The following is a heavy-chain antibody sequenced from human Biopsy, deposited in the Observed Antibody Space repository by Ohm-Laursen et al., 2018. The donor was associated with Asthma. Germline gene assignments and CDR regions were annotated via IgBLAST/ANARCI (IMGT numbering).Heavy chain of an antibody. CDR3: ASQSSGPDFWSGYYYFDY. CDR1: GFTFSSYG. D-gene: IGHD3-3*01. V-gene: IGHV3-30*03. CDR2: ISYDGSNK. J-gene: IGHJ4*02. Sequence: SLRLCAASGFTFSSYGMHWVRQAPGKGLEWVAVISYDGSNKYYADSVKGRFTISRDNSKNTLYLQMNSLRAEDTAVYYCASQSSGPDFWSGYYYFDYWGQGTLVTVSS.